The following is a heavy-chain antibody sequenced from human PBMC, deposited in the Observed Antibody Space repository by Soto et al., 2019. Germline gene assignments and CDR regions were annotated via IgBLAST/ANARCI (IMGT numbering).Heavy chain of an antibody. Sequence: QVQLVESGGGVVQPGRSLRLSCAASGFTFSSYGMHWVRQAPGKGLEWVAVISYDGSNKYYADSVMGRFTISRDNSKKTLYLQMNTLRAEDTAVYYCAKDGPRMTPVTTSQYWGQGTLVTVSS. CDR3: AKDGPRMTPVTTSQY. J-gene: IGHJ4*02. D-gene: IGHD4-17*01. V-gene: IGHV3-30*18. CDR1: GFTFSSYG. CDR2: ISYDGSNK.